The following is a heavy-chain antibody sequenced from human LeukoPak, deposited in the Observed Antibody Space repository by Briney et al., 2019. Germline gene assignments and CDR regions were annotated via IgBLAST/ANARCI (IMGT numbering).Heavy chain of an antibody. Sequence: PSETLSLTCAVYGGSFSGYYWSWIRQPPGKGLEWIGEINHSGSTNYNPSLKSRVTISVDTSKNQFSLKLSSVTAADTAVYYCARVARGIAVAGSVGDDYWGQGTLVTVSS. CDR2: INHSGST. D-gene: IGHD6-19*01. V-gene: IGHV4-34*01. CDR3: ARVARGIAVAGSVGDDY. CDR1: GGSFSGYY. J-gene: IGHJ4*02.